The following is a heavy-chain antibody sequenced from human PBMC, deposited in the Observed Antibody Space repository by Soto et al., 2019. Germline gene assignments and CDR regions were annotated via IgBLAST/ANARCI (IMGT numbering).Heavy chain of an antibody. D-gene: IGHD3-10*01. V-gene: IGHV1-2*04. CDR2: INPNSGGT. Sequence: GXSVKVSCKASGYTFTGYYMHWGREAPGQGLEWMGWINPNSGGTNYAQKFQGWVTMTRDTSISTAYMELSRLRSDDTAVYYCARDHRDYYYGMDVWGQGTTVTVSS. CDR3: ARDHRDYYYGMDV. J-gene: IGHJ6*02. CDR1: GYTFTGYY.